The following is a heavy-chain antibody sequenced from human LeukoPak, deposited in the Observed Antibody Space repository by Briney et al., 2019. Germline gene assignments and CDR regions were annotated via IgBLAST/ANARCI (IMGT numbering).Heavy chain of an antibody. Sequence: GESLKISCKGSGYSFTTYWIGWVRQMPGKGLEWMGIIYPGDSDTRYSPSFQGQVTISADKSISTAYLQWSSLKASDTAMYYCARHFRASGTVVTSGVDYWGQGTLVTVSS. J-gene: IGHJ4*02. V-gene: IGHV5-51*01. D-gene: IGHD4-23*01. CDR3: ARHFRASGTVVTSGVDY. CDR1: GYSFTTYW. CDR2: IYPGDSDT.